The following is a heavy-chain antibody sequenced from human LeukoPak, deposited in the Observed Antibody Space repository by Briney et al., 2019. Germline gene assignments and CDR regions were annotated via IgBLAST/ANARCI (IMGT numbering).Heavy chain of an antibody. CDR3: ARDGRGGHNDC. CDR1: GFTFSSYA. V-gene: IGHV3-7*01. J-gene: IGHJ4*02. Sequence: GGSLRLSCAASGFTFSSYAMSWVRQAPGKGPEWVANIREDGTEKKYAGSVEGRFTISRDNRKESVYLQMSSLRAEDTAVYYCARDGRGGHNDCWGQGTLVTVSS. CDR2: IREDGTEK. D-gene: IGHD2-15*01.